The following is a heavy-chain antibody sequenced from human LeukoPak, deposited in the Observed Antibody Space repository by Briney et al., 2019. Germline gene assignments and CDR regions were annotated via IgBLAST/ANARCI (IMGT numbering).Heavy chain of an antibody. CDR3: ARGIRRYFDWFPANDAFDI. CDR2: ISYDGSNK. J-gene: IGHJ3*02. D-gene: IGHD3-9*01. Sequence: PGGSLRLSCAASGFTFSSYAMHWVRQAPGKGLEWVAVISYDGSNKYYADSVKGRFTISRDNSKNTLYLQMNSLRAEDTAVYYCARGIRRYFDWFPANDAFDIWGQGTMVTVSS. CDR1: GFTFSSYA. V-gene: IGHV3-30-3*01.